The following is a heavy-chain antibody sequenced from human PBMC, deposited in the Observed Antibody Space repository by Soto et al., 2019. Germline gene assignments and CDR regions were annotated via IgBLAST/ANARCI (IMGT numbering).Heavy chain of an antibody. J-gene: IGHJ5*02. Sequence: PLETLSLTCTVSGGSISSSSYYLGWIRQPPGKGLEWIGSIYYSGSTYYNPSLKGRVTISVDTSKNQFSLKLSSVTAADTAVYYCARLRGGARNNWFDPWGQGTLVTVSS. CDR2: IYYSGST. CDR3: ARLRGGARNNWFDP. CDR1: GGSISSSSYY. V-gene: IGHV4-39*01.